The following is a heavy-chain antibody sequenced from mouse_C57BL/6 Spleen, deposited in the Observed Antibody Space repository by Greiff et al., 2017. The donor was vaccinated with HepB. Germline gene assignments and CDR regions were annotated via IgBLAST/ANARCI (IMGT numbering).Heavy chain of an antibody. J-gene: IGHJ4*01. V-gene: IGHV2-2*01. CDR2: IWSGGST. CDR3: ARNFGSRNYAMDY. D-gene: IGHD1-1*01. Sequence: VQLVESGPGLVQPSQILSITCTVPGFSLTSYGVHWVRQSPGKGLEWLGVIWSGGSTDYNAAFISRLSISKDNSKSQVFFKMNSLQADDTAIYYCARNFGSRNYAMDYWGQGTSVTVSS. CDR1: GFSLTSYG.